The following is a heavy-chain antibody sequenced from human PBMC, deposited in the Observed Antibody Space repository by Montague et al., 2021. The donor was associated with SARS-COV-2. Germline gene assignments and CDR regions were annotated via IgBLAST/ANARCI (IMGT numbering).Heavy chain of an antibody. Sequence: SLRLSCAASGFTFRSYEMNWVRQAPGKGLEWVSSISVNGGTISYLDSVKGRFTISRDNAKNSLYLQMNSLRAEDTAVYYCARFLSGYAFGVFYFDYWGQGTLVTVSS. V-gene: IGHV3-48*03. CDR3: ARFLSGYAFGVFYFDY. J-gene: IGHJ4*02. CDR2: ISVNGGTI. D-gene: IGHD5-12*01. CDR1: GFTFRSYE.